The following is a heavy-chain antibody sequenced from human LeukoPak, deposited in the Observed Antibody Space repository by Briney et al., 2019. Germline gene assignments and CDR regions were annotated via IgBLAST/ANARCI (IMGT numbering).Heavy chain of an antibody. V-gene: IGHV1-2*02. CDR3: AGGSSYYFFDY. CDR2: INPSSGGT. D-gene: IGHD6-13*01. Sequence: ASVKVSCKASGNTFPVNYLHWVRQAPGQGAEWMGWINPSSGGTNPAQKFQGRVAITRDTSISTVYIQLKRLTSDDTAVYYCAGGSSYYFFDYWGQGVLVTVSS. CDR1: GNTFPVNY. J-gene: IGHJ4*02.